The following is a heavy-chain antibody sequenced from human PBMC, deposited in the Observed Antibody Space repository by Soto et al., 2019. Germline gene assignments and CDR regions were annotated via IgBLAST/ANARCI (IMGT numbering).Heavy chain of an antibody. CDR1: GFTFSSYE. Sequence: EVQLVESGGGLVQPGGSLRLSCAASGFTFSSYEMNWVCQAPGKGLEWVSYISSSGSTIYYADSVKGRFTISRDNAKNSLYLQMNSLRAEDTAVYYCARGPRGYSSGTADYWGQGTLVTVSS. D-gene: IGHD6-19*01. CDR2: ISSSGSTI. J-gene: IGHJ4*02. CDR3: ARGPRGYSSGTADY. V-gene: IGHV3-48*03.